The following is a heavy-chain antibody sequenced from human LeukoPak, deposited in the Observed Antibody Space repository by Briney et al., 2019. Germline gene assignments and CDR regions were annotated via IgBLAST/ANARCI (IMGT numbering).Heavy chain of an antibody. J-gene: IGHJ4*02. CDR1: GYTFTAYH. D-gene: IGHD6-13*01. V-gene: IGHV1-2*02. CDR3: ARVKPIAAAGPNYYFDY. CDR2: IDPNSGGT. Sequence: GASVKVSCKASGYTFTAYHMHWVRRAPGQGLEWMGWIDPNSGGTNYPQKFQGRVSMTRDTSISTAYMELSRLRSDDTAVYYCARVKPIAAAGPNYYFDYWGQGTLVTVSS.